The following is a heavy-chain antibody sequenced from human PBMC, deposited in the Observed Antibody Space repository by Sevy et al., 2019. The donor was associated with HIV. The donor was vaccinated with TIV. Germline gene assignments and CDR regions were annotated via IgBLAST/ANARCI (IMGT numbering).Heavy chain of an antibody. V-gene: IGHV3-49*03. Sequence: GGSLRLSCTTSGFTFDDYAMSWFRQAPGKGLEWVAFITRNSYEAYGGTTDYGASVKGRFIISRDDSKSSAYLQMSSLKTEDTAVYYCTRGLATADTPEYYFDYWGQGTLVTVSS. CDR2: ITRNSYEAYGGTT. CDR3: TRGLATADTPEYYFDY. D-gene: IGHD5-12*01. J-gene: IGHJ4*02. CDR1: GFTFDDYA.